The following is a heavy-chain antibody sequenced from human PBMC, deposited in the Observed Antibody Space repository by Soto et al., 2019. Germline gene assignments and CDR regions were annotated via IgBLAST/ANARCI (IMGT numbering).Heavy chain of an antibody. CDR1: GYTFASYG. CDR3: AAAPMVVAATHYYYGMDV. J-gene: IGHJ6*02. V-gene: IGHV1-18*01. CDR2: ISAYNGNT. D-gene: IGHD2-15*01. Sequence: QVQLVQSGAEVKKPGASVKVSSKATGYTFASYGISWVRQAPGKGLEWMGWISAYNGNTNYAQKLQGRVTMTTDTSTSTAYMELRSLRSDDTAVYYCAAAPMVVAATHYYYGMDVWGQGTTVTVSS.